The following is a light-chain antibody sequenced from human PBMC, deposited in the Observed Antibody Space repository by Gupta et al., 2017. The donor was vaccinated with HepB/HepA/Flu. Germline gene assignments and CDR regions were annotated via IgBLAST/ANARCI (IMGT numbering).Light chain of an antibody. CDR2: AVS. CDR1: QSISRY. J-gene: IGKJ1*01. CDR3: KQSERTPCT. Sequence: IQLTLSPSSLSASVGGSATITCRASQSISRYLNWYQQKPGKAPKLLISAVSTLQSGVPSRFSGSGSGTDFTLKISRLEPEDVGIYYCKQSERTPCTFGQGTKVEIK. V-gene: IGKV1-39*01.